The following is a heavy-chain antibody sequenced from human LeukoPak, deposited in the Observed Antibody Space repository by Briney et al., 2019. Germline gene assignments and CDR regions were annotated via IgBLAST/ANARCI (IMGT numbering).Heavy chain of an antibody. J-gene: IGHJ6*02. V-gene: IGHV3-73*01. CDR2: IRGKTNSYAT. D-gene: IGHD1-26*01. CDR3: ARLEWDNYYYYGMDV. Sequence: SGGSLRLSCATSGFTFSTTAMHWVRQASGKGLEWLGRIRGKTNSYATAYAASVEGRFTISRDDSKNTAYLQMNSLKTEDMAVYYCARLEWDNYYYYGMDVWGQGTTVTVSS. CDR1: GFTFSTTA.